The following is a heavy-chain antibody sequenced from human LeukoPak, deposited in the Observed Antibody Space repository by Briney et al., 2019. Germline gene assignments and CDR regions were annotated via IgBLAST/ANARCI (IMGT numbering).Heavy chain of an antibody. V-gene: IGHV3-30*02. CDR2: IRYDGSNK. Sequence: GGSLRLACAASGFTFSSYGMHWVRQAPGKGLEWVAFIRYDGSNKYYADSVKGRFTISRDNSKNTLYLQMNSLRAEDTAVYYCAKDLGNWNSEYYFDYWGQGTLVTVSS. CDR3: AKDLGNWNSEYYFDY. CDR1: GFTFSSYG. D-gene: IGHD1-7*01. J-gene: IGHJ4*02.